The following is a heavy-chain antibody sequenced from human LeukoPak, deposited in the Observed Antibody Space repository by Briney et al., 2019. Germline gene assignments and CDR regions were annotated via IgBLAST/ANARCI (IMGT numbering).Heavy chain of an antibody. J-gene: IGHJ4*02. Sequence: GGSLRLSCAASGFTISSNYMSWARQAPGKGLEWVSVLYSGGSAYYADSVRGRFTISRDNSKNTLYLQMSSLRAEDTAVYYCAKDALRSSGSYYSDYWGQGTLVTVSS. D-gene: IGHD1-26*01. CDR3: AKDALRSSGSYYSDY. CDR2: LYSGGSA. CDR1: GFTISSNY. V-gene: IGHV3-53*01.